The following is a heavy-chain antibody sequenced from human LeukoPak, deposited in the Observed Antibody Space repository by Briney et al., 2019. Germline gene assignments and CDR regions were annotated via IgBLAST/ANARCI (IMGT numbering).Heavy chain of an antibody. J-gene: IGHJ4*02. CDR1: GYTFSSYY. D-gene: IGHD4-11*01. V-gene: IGHV1-46*01. Sequence: ASVKVSCEASGYTFSSYYIHWVRQAPGQGLEWMGIINPGGGGTTYAQKFQGRVTMTSDTSTRTVYMELSSLRYEDTAVYYCARDGDYSNYSFDYWGQGTLVTVSS. CDR3: ARDGDYSNYSFDY. CDR2: INPGGGGT.